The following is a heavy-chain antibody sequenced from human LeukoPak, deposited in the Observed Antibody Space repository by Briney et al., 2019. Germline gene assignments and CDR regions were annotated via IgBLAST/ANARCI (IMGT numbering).Heavy chain of an antibody. CDR1: GYTFTGYY. CDR3: ATDLNYYDSSGYSKYFQH. J-gene: IGHJ1*01. CDR2: FDPEDGET. V-gene: IGHV1-24*01. Sequence: ASVKVSCKASGYTFTGYYIHWVRQAPGKGLEWMGGFDPEDGETIYAQKFQGRVTMTEDTSTDTAYMELSSLRSEDTAVYYCATDLNYYDSSGYSKYFQHWGQGTLVTVSS. D-gene: IGHD3-22*01.